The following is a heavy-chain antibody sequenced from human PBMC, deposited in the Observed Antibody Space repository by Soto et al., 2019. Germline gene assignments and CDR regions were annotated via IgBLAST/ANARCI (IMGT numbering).Heavy chain of an antibody. V-gene: IGHV1-2*02. Sequence: QLHLVQSGAVVKKPGASVTVSCSASGYPVTAYYMHWVRQAPGRGLEWMGGINPATGAAKYTQTFQGRGTMTRDTSTRTVFMELSGLTSEGTAGFYCARGGGVGVAGSAAFDMWGQGTLVTVSS. J-gene: IGHJ3*02. CDR1: GYPVTAYY. CDR2: INPATGAA. CDR3: ARGGGVGVAGSAAFDM. D-gene: IGHD3-3*01.